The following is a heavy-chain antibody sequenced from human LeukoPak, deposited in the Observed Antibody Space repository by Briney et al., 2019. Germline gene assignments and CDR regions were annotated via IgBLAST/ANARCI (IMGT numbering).Heavy chain of an antibody. V-gene: IGHV3-74*01. D-gene: IGHD7-27*01. CDR2: INSDGSST. CDR3: ARENWGSSFDY. Sequence: GGSLRLSCAASGFTFSSDWMHWVRQAPGKGLVWVSRINSDGSSTRYAGSVKGRFTISRDNAKNTLYLQMNSLRAEDTAVYYCARENWGSSFDYWGQGTLVTVSS. J-gene: IGHJ4*02. CDR1: GFTFSSDW.